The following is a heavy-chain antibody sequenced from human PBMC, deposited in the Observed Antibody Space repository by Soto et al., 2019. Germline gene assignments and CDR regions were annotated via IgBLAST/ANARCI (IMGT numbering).Heavy chain of an antibody. J-gene: IGHJ6*02. D-gene: IGHD3-9*01. Sequence: ASVTVSSTSSVYTFTSFSVHCVRQAPGQRLEWMGWIKADNGKTKYSQKFQGRATITMDTSASTAFMELSSLRSEDTALYYCARGGYFEWLIYADGMDVLVQGSTVTVSS. CDR2: IKADNGKT. CDR3: ARGGYFEWLIYADGMDV. V-gene: IGHV1-3*01. CDR1: VYTFTSFS.